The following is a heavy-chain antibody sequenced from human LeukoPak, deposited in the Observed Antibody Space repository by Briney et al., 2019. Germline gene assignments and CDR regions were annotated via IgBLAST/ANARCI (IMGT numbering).Heavy chain of an antibody. V-gene: IGHV4-59*01. CDR3: ARGVLSYGYVFDY. D-gene: IGHD5-18*01. Sequence: PSETLFLTCTVFGGSISSYYWSWIRQPPGKGLEWIGYIYYSGSTNYNPSLKSRVTISVDTSKNQFSLKLSSVTAADTAVYYCARGVLSYGYVFDYWGQGTLVTVSS. CDR2: IYYSGST. CDR1: GGSISSYY. J-gene: IGHJ4*02.